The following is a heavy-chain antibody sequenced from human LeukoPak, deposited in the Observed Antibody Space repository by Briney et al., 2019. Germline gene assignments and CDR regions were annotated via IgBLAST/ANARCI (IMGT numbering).Heavy chain of an antibody. D-gene: IGHD3-3*01. Sequence: GGSLRLSCAASGFTLSSYSMNWVRQAPGKGLEWVSSISSSSSYIYYADSVKGRFTISRDNAKNSLYLQMNSLRAEDTAVYYCARLDFWSGYYTHDYWGQGTLVTVSS. CDR2: ISSSSSYI. CDR3: ARLDFWSGYYTHDY. CDR1: GFTLSSYS. V-gene: IGHV3-21*01. J-gene: IGHJ4*02.